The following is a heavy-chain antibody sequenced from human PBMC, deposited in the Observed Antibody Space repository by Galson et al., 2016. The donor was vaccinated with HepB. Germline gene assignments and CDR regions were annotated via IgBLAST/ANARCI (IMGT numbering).Heavy chain of an antibody. CDR2: ISSGSSNI. CDR3: ARGLEYADY. D-gene: IGHD1-1*01. Sequence: SLRLSCAASGFTFSTYSMNWLRQAPGKGLEWVSHISSGSSNIYYADSVKGRFTVSRVNANNSLYLQMNSLRGDDTAVYFCARGLEYADYWGQGSLVTVSS. J-gene: IGHJ4*02. V-gene: IGHV3-48*04. CDR1: GFTFSTYS.